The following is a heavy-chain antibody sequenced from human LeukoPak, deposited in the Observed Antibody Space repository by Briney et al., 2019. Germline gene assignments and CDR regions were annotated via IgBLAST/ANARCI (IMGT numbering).Heavy chain of an antibody. CDR3: ARNGGLVEQGAFDI. CDR1: GGSISSYY. Sequence: PSETLSLTCTVSGGSISSYYGRWIRQPPGKGLEWVGYIYYSGSTNYNPSLKSRVTISVDTSKNQFSLKLSSVTAADTVVYYCARNGGLVEQGAFDIWGQGTMVTVSS. CDR2: IYYSGST. D-gene: IGHD6-6*01. J-gene: IGHJ3*02. V-gene: IGHV4-59*01.